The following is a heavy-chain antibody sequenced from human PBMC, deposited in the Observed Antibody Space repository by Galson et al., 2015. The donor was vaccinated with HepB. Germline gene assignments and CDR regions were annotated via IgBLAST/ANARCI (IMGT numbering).Heavy chain of an antibody. CDR1: GFTFSSYG. V-gene: IGHV3-30*18. Sequence: SLRLSCAASGFTFSSYGMHWVRQAPGKGLEWVAVISYDGSNKYYADSVKGRFTISRDNSKNTLYLQMNSLRAEDTAVYYCAKDRTPLRRAVAGTGDYWGQGTLVTVSS. CDR3: AKDRTPLRRAVAGTGDY. D-gene: IGHD6-19*01. CDR2: ISYDGSNK. J-gene: IGHJ4*02.